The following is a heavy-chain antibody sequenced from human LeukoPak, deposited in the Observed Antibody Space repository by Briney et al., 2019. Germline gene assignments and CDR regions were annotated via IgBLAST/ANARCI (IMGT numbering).Heavy chain of an antibody. J-gene: IGHJ3*02. Sequence: SQTLSLTRAISGDSVSTNSVAWNWIRQSPSRGLEWLGRTYYSSKWYYNYAVSVKSRITINPDTSKNQFSLHLNSVTPEDTAVYYCARGAYRAFDIWGQGTMVTVSS. CDR1: GDSVSTNSVA. V-gene: IGHV6-1*01. CDR2: TYYSSKWYY. CDR3: ARGAYRAFDI.